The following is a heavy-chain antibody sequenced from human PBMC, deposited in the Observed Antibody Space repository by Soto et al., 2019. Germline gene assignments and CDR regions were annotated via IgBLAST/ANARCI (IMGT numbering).Heavy chain of an antibody. CDR3: ARSSSSSRYGYYYGMDV. V-gene: IGHV3-21*01. Sequence: GGSLRLSCAASGFTFSSYSVNWVRQAPGKGLEWVSSISSSSSYIYYADSVKGRFTISRDNAKNSLYLQMNSLRAEDTAVYYCARSSSSSRYGYYYGMDVWGQGTTVTVSS. J-gene: IGHJ6*02. CDR1: GFTFSSYS. D-gene: IGHD6-6*01. CDR2: ISSSSSYI.